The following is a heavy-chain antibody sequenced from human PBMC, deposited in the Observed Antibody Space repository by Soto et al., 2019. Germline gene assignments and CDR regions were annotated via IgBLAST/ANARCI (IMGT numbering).Heavy chain of an antibody. J-gene: IGHJ3*02. D-gene: IGHD2-15*01. Sequence: GALRLSCSASGFTFSSYAMHWVRQAPGKGLEYVSAISSNGGSTYYADSVKGRFTISRDNSKNTLYLQMSSLRAEDTAVYYCVKETIVVVVAATPVCAFDIWGQGTMVTVSS. CDR3: VKETIVVVVAATPVCAFDI. CDR2: ISSNGGST. V-gene: IGHV3-64D*08. CDR1: GFTFSSYA.